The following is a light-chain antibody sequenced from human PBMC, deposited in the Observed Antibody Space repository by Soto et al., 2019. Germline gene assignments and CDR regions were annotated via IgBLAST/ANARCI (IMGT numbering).Light chain of an antibody. V-gene: IGKV1-27*01. CDR1: QGISNY. CDR2: AAS. Sequence: DIQMTQSPSSLSASVGDRVTITCRASQGISNYLAWYQQKPGKIPKVLIYAASTLQSGVPSRFSGSGSGTDFNLTISSLQPEDVANYYCQKYNNAPWTFGQGNKVEIK. CDR3: QKYNNAPWT. J-gene: IGKJ1*01.